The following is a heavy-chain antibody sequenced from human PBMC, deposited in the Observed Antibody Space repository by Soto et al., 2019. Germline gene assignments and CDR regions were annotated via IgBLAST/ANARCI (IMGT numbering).Heavy chain of an antibody. J-gene: IGHJ4*02. V-gene: IGHV1-46*01. CDR1: GYTFTSYY. Sequence: QVQLVQSGAEVKKPGASVKVSCKASGYTFTSYYMHWVRQAPGQGLEWMGIINPSGGSTSYAQKFQGRVTMTRDTSTSTVYMELSSLRSEDTAVHYCARDETGTFVVDYWGQGTLVTVSS. CDR2: INPSGGST. D-gene: IGHD1-7*01. CDR3: ARDETGTFVVDY.